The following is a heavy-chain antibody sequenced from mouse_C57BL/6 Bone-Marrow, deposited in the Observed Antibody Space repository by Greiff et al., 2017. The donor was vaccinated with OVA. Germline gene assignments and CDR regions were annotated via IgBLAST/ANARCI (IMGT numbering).Heavy chain of an antibody. J-gene: IGHJ2*01. CDR3: ARETVTTCAFDY. D-gene: IGHD2-2*01. Sequence: VQLQQSGPELVKPGASVKISCKASGYTFTDYYMNWVKQSHGKSLEWIGDINPNNGGTSYNQKFKGKATLTVDKSSSTAYMELRSLTSEDSAVYYCARETVTTCAFDYWGQGTTLTVSS. CDR1: GYTFTDYY. CDR2: INPNNGGT. V-gene: IGHV1-26*01.